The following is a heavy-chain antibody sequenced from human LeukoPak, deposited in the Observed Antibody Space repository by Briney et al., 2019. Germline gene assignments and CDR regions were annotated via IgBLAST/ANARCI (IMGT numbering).Heavy chain of an antibody. J-gene: IGHJ4*02. CDR3: VRDKLVGPSRLDH. Sequence: PGGSLRLSCEASGFIFSNYWLSWVRQAPGKGLEWVANVKPDESEKYYGDSVKGRFTISRDNAKNSLYLQMNSLRVEDTAVYYCVRDKLVGPSRLDHWDQGTLVTVSS. V-gene: IGHV3-7*01. CDR1: GFIFSNYW. D-gene: IGHD1-26*01. CDR2: VKPDESEK.